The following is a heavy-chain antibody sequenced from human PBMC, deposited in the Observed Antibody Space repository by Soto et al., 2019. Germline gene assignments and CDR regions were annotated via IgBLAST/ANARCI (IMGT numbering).Heavy chain of an antibody. D-gene: IGHD3-10*01. CDR1: GGSISSSSYY. V-gene: IGHV4-39*01. CDR3: ARHKPYGSTYFDY. J-gene: IGHJ4*02. CDR2: IYYSGST. Sequence: SETLSLTCTVSGGSISSSSYYWGWIRQPPGKGLEWIGYIYYSGSTNYNPSLKSRVTISVDTSKNQFSLKLSSVTAADTAVYYCARHKPYGSTYFDYWRQGTLVTVSS.